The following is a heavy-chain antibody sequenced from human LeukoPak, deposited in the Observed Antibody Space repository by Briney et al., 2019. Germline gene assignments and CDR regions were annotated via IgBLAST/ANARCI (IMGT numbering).Heavy chain of an antibody. D-gene: IGHD1-26*01. J-gene: IGHJ3*01. CDR1: GGSSSGYY. V-gene: IGHV4-4*09. CDR2: IYTSGST. Sequence: SETLSPTWPVYGGSSSGYYRSWIRQPPGNGLEWIGYIYTSGSTDYNPSLKSRVTISLDTSKNQFSLNLRSVTAADTAVYYCARHSNVYSESPRRPFDVWGQGTMVTVSS. CDR3: ARHSNVYSESPRRPFDV.